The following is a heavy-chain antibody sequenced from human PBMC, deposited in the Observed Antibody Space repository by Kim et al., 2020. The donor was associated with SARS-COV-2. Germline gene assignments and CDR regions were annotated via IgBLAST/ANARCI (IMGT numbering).Heavy chain of an antibody. V-gene: IGHV3-7*03. CDR2: DGSEK. J-gene: IGHJ3*01. Sequence: DGSEKYYVDSVEGRFTISRDNTRNSVYLQMNRLRAEDTAVYYCARGIAGDVWGQGTMVTVSS. D-gene: IGHD6-13*01. CDR3: ARGIAGDV.